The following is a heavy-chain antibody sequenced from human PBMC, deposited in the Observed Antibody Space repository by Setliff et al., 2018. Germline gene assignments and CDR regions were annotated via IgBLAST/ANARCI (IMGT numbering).Heavy chain of an antibody. CDR1: GFTFSSYW. J-gene: IGHJ3*01. D-gene: IGHD4-17*01. CDR2: IKQDGSEK. Sequence: PGGSLRLSCAASGFTFSSYWMSWVRQAPGKGLEWVANIKQDGSEKYYVDSVKGRFTISRDNAKNSLYLQMNSLRAEDTAVYYCAREVYGGVKSGGFDVWGQGTMVTVSS. V-gene: IGHV3-7*01. CDR3: AREVYGGVKSGGFDV.